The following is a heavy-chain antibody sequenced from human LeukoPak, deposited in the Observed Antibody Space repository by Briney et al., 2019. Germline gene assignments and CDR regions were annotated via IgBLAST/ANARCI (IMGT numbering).Heavy chain of an antibody. J-gene: IGHJ4*02. V-gene: IGHV4-34*01. CDR3: ARDSAPNLLAYFDY. D-gene: IGHD2/OR15-2a*01. Sequence: PSETLSLTCAIYGGSFSGYFWSWFRQPPGKGLEWIGEINRSGSTNYNSSLSLKSRVTISVDTSKNQFSLKLSSVTAADTAVYYCARDSAPNLLAYFDYWGQGILVTVSS. CDR1: GGSFSGYF. CDR2: INRSGST.